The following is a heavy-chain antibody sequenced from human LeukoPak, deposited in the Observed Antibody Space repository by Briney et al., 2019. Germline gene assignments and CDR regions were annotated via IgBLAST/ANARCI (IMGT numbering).Heavy chain of an antibody. V-gene: IGHV3-48*01. CDR2: MSSSSSTI. CDR3: ARRGGMATIVRGAFDI. D-gene: IGHD5-24*01. CDR1: GFTFSSYS. J-gene: IGHJ3*02. Sequence: PGGSLRLSCAASGFTFSSYSMNWVRQAPGKGLEWVSYMSSSSSTIYCADSVKGRFTISRDNAKNSLYLQMNSLRAEDTAVYYCARRGGMATIVRGAFDIWGQGTMVTVSS.